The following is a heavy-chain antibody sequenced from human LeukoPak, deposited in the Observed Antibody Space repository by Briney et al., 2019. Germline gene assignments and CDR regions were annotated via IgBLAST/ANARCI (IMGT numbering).Heavy chain of an antibody. CDR2: ISGSGGGT. Sequence: GGSLRLSCAASGFTFSSYDMSWVRQAPGKGLEWVSAISGSGGGTYYADSVKGRFTISRDNSKNTLYLQMNSLRAEDTAVYYCAKGRHLRQRCFDPWGQGTLVTVSS. J-gene: IGHJ5*02. CDR3: AKGRHLRQRCFDP. CDR1: GFTFSSYD. D-gene: IGHD2-8*01. V-gene: IGHV3-23*01.